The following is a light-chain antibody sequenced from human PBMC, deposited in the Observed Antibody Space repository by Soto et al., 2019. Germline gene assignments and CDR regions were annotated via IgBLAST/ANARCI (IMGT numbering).Light chain of an antibody. CDR2: DVT. J-gene: IGLJ1*01. CDR3: SSYTSSNSFY. CDR1: SSDVGGYNY. V-gene: IGLV2-14*01. Sequence: QSVLTQPASVSGSPGQSITISCTGTSSDVGGYNYVSWYQQHPGKAPKLMIYDVTNRPSGVSNRFSGSKSGNTASLTISGLQAEDEAEYYCSSYTSSNSFYFGTGTKVTVL.